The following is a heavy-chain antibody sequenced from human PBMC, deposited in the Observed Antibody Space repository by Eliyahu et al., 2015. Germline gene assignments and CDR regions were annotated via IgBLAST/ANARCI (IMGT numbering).Heavy chain of an antibody. CDR2: INAGNGNT. CDR1: GYTFTXYA. D-gene: IGHD6-13*01. V-gene: IGHV1-3*01. CDR3: ARAPSSIAAAGTNWKKNWFDP. J-gene: IGHJ5*02. Sequence: QVQLVQSGAEVKKPGASVKVSCKASGYTFTXYALHWVRQAPGQRLEXXGWINAGNGNTKYSQNFQGRVTITRDTSASTAYMELSSLRSEDTAVYYCARAPSSIAAAGTNWKKNWFDPWGQGTLVTVSS.